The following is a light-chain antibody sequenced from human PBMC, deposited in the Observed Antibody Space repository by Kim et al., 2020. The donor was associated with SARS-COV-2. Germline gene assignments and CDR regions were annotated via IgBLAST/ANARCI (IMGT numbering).Light chain of an antibody. CDR1: QDIANS. CDR2: GAS. CDR3: QKYNSAPWT. Sequence: AAIGDRVTITCRASQDIANSLAWYQQKPGKVPQVLFYGASTLQSGVPSRFSGSGSGTEFTLTIGSLQTEDVATYYCQKYNSAPWTFGPGTKVEIK. V-gene: IGKV1-27*01. J-gene: IGKJ1*01.